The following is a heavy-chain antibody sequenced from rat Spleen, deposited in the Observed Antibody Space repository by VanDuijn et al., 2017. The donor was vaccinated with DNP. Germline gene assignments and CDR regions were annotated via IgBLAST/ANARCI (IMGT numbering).Heavy chain of an antibody. J-gene: IGHJ3*01. V-gene: IGHV5-58*01. CDR3: ATHRDWFGY. Sequence: EVQLVETGGGLVQPGRSLKVSCVASGFTFRSYWMYWIRQAPGKGLEWVASINTDGDNTYYLDSVKGRFTISRENSENTVYLQMNSLRFDDTATYYCATHRDWFGYWGQGTLVTVSS. CDR2: INTDGDNT. CDR1: GFTFRSYW.